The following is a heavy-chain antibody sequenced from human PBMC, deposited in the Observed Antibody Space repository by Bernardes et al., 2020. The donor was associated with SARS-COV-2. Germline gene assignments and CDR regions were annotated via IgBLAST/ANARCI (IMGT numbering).Heavy chain of an antibody. Sequence: SGHTLWKPTQTLTLTCPFSVFSLSPSGMCVSWIRQPPGKALEWLARIDWDDDKYYSTSLKTRLTISKDTSKNQVVLTMTNMDPVDTATYYCARMSHTYSSSSDYYGMDVWGQGTTVTVSS. CDR1: VFSLSPSGMC. D-gene: IGHD6-6*01. CDR3: ARMSHTYSSSSDYYGMDV. CDR2: IDWDDDK. J-gene: IGHJ6*02. V-gene: IGHV2-70*11.